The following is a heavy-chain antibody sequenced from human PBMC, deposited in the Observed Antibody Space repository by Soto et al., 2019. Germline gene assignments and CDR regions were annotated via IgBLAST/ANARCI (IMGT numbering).Heavy chain of an antibody. J-gene: IGHJ3*02. CDR1: GYTFSTYA. D-gene: IGHD2-15*01. CDR3: ARDLTIVVAATRRGAFDI. CDR2: IIPVFGTA. Sequence: QVQLVQSGAEVKEPGASVTVSCKASGYTFSTYAISWVRQAPGQGLEWMGGIIPVFGTANYAQKFQGRVTITADESTSTAYMELSSLRSEDTAVYYCARDLTIVVAATRRGAFDIWGQGTMVTVSS. V-gene: IGHV1-69*13.